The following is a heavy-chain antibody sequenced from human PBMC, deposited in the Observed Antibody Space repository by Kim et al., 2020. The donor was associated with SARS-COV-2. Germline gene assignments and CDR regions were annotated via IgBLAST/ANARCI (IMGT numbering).Heavy chain of an antibody. D-gene: IGHD3-9*01. CDR1: GGTFSSYA. V-gene: IGHV1-69*13. CDR2: IIPIFGTA. J-gene: IGHJ4*02. Sequence: SVKVSCKASGGTFSSYAISWVRQAPGQGLEWMGGIIPIFGTANYAPKFQGRVTITADESTSTAYMELSSLRSEDTAVYYCAFGGRYFDWLSQIDFDYWGQGTLVTVSS. CDR3: AFGGRYFDWLSQIDFDY.